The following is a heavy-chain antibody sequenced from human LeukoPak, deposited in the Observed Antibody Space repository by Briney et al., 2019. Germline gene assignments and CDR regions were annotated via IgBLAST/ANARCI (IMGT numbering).Heavy chain of an antibody. D-gene: IGHD2-21*02. V-gene: IGHV4-59*01. CDR1: GGSISSYY. CDR3: ARDPGDYSSVDAFDI. Sequence: SETLSLTCTVSGGSISSYYWSWIRQPPGKGLEWIGYIYYSGSTNYNPSLKSRVTISVDTSKNQSSLKLSSVTAADTAVYYCARDPGDYSSVDAFDIWGQGTMVTVSS. J-gene: IGHJ3*02. CDR2: IYYSGST.